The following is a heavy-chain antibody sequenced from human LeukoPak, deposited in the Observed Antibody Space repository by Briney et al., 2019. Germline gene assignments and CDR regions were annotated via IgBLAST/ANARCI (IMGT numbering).Heavy chain of an antibody. CDR2: IKQDGSEK. V-gene: IGHV3-7*01. CDR3: AREARLRYFDY. D-gene: IGHD3-9*01. CDR1: GFTFSSYW. Sequence: GGSLRLSCAASGFTFSSYWMSWVRQAPGKGLEWVANIKQDGSEKYYVDSVKGRFTISRDNSKNTLYLQMNSLRAEDTAVYYCAREARLRYFDYWGQGTLVTVSS. J-gene: IGHJ4*02.